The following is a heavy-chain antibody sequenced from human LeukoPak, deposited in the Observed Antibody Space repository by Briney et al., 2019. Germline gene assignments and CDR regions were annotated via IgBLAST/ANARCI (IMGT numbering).Heavy chain of an antibody. V-gene: IGHV1-8*01. CDR1: GYTFTSYD. CDR3: ARPRGYCSSTSCFNWFDP. D-gene: IGHD2-2*01. CDR2: MNPNSGNT. J-gene: IGHJ5*02. Sequence: ASVEVSCKASGYTFTSYDINWVRQATGQGLEWMGWMNPNSGNTGYAQKFQGRVTMTRNTSISTAYMELSSLRSEDTAVYYCARPRGYCSSTSCFNWFDPWGQGTLVTVSS.